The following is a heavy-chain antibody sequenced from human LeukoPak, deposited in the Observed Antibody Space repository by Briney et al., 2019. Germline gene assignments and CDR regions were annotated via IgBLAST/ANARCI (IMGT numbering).Heavy chain of an antibody. Sequence: ASVKVSCKASGYTFTSFDINWVRQAIGQGPAWMGWMNPGSGNTGYAQRFRGRVTMTRDTSISTAYLELSSLTSEDTAVYYCASHTYYLSSGSFGHWGQGTLVTVSS. D-gene: IGHD3-10*01. V-gene: IGHV1-8*01. CDR2: MNPGSGNT. CDR3: ASHTYYLSSGSFGH. CDR1: GYTFTSFD. J-gene: IGHJ4*02.